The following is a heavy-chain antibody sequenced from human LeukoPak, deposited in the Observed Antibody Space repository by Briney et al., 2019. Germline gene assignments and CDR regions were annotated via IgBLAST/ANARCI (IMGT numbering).Heavy chain of an antibody. D-gene: IGHD2-21*02. CDR3: AKGIKGSYCNGDCYLTYYYYGLDV. CDR2: ISSSSSYI. CDR1: GFTFSSYS. J-gene: IGHJ6*02. V-gene: IGHV3-21*04. Sequence: GGSLRLSCAASGFTFSSYSMNWVRQAPGKGLEWVSSISSSSSYIYYADSVKGRFTISRDNSKNTLYLQMNSLRAEDTAVYYCAKGIKGSYCNGDCYLTYYYYGLDVWGQGTTVTVSS.